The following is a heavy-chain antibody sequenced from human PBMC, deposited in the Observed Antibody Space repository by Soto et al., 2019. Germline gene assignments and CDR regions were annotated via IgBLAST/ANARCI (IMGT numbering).Heavy chain of an antibody. CDR2: MNPNSGNT. Sequence: ASVKVSCKASGYTFTSYDINWVRQATGQGLEWMGWMNPNSGNTGYAQKFQGRVTMTRNTSISTAYMELSSLRSEDTAVYYCARGPEWLTYYYMDVWGKGTTVTVSS. J-gene: IGHJ6*03. CDR1: GYTFTSYD. CDR3: ARGPEWLTYYYMDV. D-gene: IGHD3-3*01. V-gene: IGHV1-8*01.